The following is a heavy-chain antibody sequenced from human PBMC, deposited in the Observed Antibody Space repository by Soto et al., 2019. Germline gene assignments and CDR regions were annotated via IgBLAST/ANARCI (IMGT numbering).Heavy chain of an antibody. Sequence: QVQLQESGPGLVKPSQTLSLTCTVSGGSISSGGYYWSWIRQHPGKGLEWIGYIYYSGSTYYNPSLKSRVTISVDTSKSHFSLKLSSVTAADTAVNYCARSVFTATFPYFDYWGQGTLVTVSS. D-gene: IGHD2-21*01. CDR3: ARSVFTATFPYFDY. V-gene: IGHV4-31*03. J-gene: IGHJ4*02. CDR2: IYYSGST. CDR1: GGSISSGGYY.